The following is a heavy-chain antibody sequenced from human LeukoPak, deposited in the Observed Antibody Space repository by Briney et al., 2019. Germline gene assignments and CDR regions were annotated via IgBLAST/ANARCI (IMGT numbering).Heavy chain of an antibody. J-gene: IGHJ4*02. Sequence: PGGSLRLSCAASGFTFRSYEINWVRQAPGKGLEWVSYITSNANTIFYADSVKGRFTISRDNAKNSLYLQMNSLRAEDTAIYYCARELGNRYFDSWGQGSLVTVSS. D-gene: IGHD1-14*01. CDR2: ITSNANTI. V-gene: IGHV3-48*03. CDR3: ARELGNRYFDS. CDR1: GFTFRSYE.